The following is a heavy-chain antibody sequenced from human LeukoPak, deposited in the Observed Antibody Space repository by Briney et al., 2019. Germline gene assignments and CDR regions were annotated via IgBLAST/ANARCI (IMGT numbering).Heavy chain of an antibody. J-gene: IGHJ6*02. D-gene: IGHD3-16*01. CDR1: GGSISSGGYY. Sequence: SETLSLTCTVSGGSISSGGYYWSWIRQHPGKGLEWIGYIYYSGSTYYNPSLKSRVTISVDTSKNQFSLKLSSVTAADTAVYYCARDYTDYGMDVWGQGTTATVSS. V-gene: IGHV4-31*03. CDR2: IYYSGST. CDR3: ARDYTDYGMDV.